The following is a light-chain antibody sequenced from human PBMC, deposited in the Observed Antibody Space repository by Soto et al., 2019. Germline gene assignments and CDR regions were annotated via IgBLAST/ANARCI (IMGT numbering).Light chain of an antibody. CDR1: QSISSY. CDR2: DAF. CDR3: QHRNNWPPGAA. J-gene: IGKJ4*01. Sequence: EIALTQSPATLSLSPGERATLSCRASQSISSYLAWYQHKPGQAPRLLIYDAFKRATGIPARFSGSGSGTDLTLTIRSLEHEDVAVYYCQHRNNWPPGAAFGGGTKVEIK. V-gene: IGKV3-11*01.